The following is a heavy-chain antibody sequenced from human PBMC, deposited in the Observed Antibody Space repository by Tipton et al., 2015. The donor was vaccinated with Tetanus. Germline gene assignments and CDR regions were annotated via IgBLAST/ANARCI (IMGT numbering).Heavy chain of an antibody. CDR1: GYTFTGYY. CDR3: ARDRGDYIYYGMDV. Sequence: LVQSGAEMKKPGASVKVSCKASGYTFTGYYIYWVRQAPGQGLEWMGWIDPNSGGTVYAQKFQGRVTMTRDTSISTAYMELRSLRSDDTAVFYCARDRGDYIYYGMDVWGPGTTVTV. CDR2: IDPNSGGT. V-gene: IGHV1-2*02. J-gene: IGHJ6*02. D-gene: IGHD3-22*01.